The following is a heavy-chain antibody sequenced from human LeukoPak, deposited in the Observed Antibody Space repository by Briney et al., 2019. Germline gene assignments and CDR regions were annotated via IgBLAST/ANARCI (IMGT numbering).Heavy chain of an antibody. CDR3: ARRTLGQLLANFDY. CDR2: IYYSGST. J-gene: IGHJ4*02. CDR1: GGSISSSSYY. V-gene: IGHV4-39*01. D-gene: IGHD2-2*01. Sequence: ASETLSLTCTVSGGSISSSSYYWGWIRQPPGKGLEWIGSIYYSGSTYYNPSLKSRVTISVDTSKNQFSLKLSSVTAADTAVYYCARRTLGQLLANFDYWGQGTLVTVSS.